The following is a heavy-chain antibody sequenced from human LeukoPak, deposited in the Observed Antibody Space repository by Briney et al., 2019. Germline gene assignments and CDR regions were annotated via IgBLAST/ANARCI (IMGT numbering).Heavy chain of an antibody. CDR3: ARGPIYASGSYFDY. Sequence: ASVKVSCKASGYTFISFDINWVRQAPGRGLEWMGWMNPRSGNTGYAPKFQGRVTMTRDTSISTAYMELSSLRSDDTAVYYCARGPIYASGSYFDYWGQGTLVTVSS. CDR1: GYTFISFD. J-gene: IGHJ4*02. D-gene: IGHD3-10*01. CDR2: MNPRSGNT. V-gene: IGHV1-8*01.